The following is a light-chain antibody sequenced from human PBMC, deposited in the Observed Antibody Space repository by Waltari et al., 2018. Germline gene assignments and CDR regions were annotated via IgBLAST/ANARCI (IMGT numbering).Light chain of an antibody. CDR2: FAS. V-gene: IGKV1-39*01. CDR1: QSMSTY. J-gene: IGKJ1*01. Sequence: DIQMTQSPSSVSASVGDRVTITCRASQSMSTYLNWYQQKPGKAPKLLIYFASSVQSGVPSRFSCSGSGTDFTLTISSLQPEDFANYYCQQSYTTPWTFGQGTKVEIK. CDR3: QQSYTTPWT.